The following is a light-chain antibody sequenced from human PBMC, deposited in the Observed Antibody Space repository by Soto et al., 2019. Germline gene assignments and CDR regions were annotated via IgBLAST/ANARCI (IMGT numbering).Light chain of an antibody. CDR2: AAS. CDR1: QTIDRY. J-gene: IGKJ3*01. CDR3: QQSYNAPSN. V-gene: IGKV1-39*01. Sequence: DIQMTQSPSSLSASIGDTVTITCRASQTIDRYLNWFQQKSGQAPKLLMNAASTLRSGVPSRFSASGSGTDFTLTISSLQPEDYATYYCQQSYNAPSNFGPGTKVDI.